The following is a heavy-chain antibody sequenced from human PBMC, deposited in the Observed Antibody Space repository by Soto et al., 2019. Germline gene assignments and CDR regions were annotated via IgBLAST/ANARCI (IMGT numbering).Heavy chain of an antibody. CDR1: GTIFSSYT. CDR2: IIPILGET. Sequence: QVQLVQSGAEVKKPGSSVRVSCKASGTIFSSYTISWVRQAPGQGLEWMGRIIPILGETNSAQKLQGRVTLPADKATNTAYMQLNSLRLEDTAVYYCARGLGGRMDDWGQGTTVTVSS. V-gene: IGHV1-69*08. CDR3: ARGLGGRMDD. D-gene: IGHD3-16*01. J-gene: IGHJ6*02.